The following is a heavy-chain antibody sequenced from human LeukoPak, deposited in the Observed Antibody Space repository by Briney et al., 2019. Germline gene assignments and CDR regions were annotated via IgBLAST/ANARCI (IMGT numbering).Heavy chain of an antibody. J-gene: IGHJ3*02. CDR3: ARGLDTNDWSDAFDI. CDR1: GGSISSGDYS. CDR2: MYYSGST. D-gene: IGHD2-21*01. V-gene: IGHV4-30-4*07. Sequence: SETLSLTCAVSGGSISSGDYSWSWIRQPPGKGLEWIGYMYYSGSTYPNLSLKSRVTISVDTSKNQFSLKLSSVTAADTAVYYCARGLDTNDWSDAFDIWGQGTMVTVSS.